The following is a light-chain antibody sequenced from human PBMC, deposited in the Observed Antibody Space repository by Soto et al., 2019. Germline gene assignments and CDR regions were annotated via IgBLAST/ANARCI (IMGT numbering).Light chain of an antibody. CDR3: QQSYSTPRALT. Sequence: DIQMTQSPSSLSASVGDRVTITCRASQSISSYLNWYQQKPGKAPKLLIYAASSLQSGVPSRFSGSGSGTYFTLTISSLQPEDFATYYCQQSYSTPRALTFGGGTKVEIK. CDR2: AAS. J-gene: IGKJ4*01. V-gene: IGKV1-39*01. CDR1: QSISSY.